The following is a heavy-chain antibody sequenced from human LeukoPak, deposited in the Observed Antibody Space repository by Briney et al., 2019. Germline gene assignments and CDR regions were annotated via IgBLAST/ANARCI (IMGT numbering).Heavy chain of an antibody. J-gene: IGHJ6*03. Sequence: PSETLSLTCAVYGGSFSCYYWTWIRQTPGKGLEWIGEINPSGSTNYNPSLKSRVTISADTSKNQFSLKLSSVTAADTAVYYCARGRQDVTMIVVVMTAVSYYLDVWGKGTTVTVS. V-gene: IGHV4-34*01. CDR3: ARGRQDVTMIVVVMTAVSYYLDV. D-gene: IGHD3-22*01. CDR2: INPSGST. CDR1: GGSFSCYY.